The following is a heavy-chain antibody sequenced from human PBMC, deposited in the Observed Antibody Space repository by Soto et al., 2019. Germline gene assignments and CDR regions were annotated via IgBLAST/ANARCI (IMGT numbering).Heavy chain of an antibody. V-gene: IGHV4-59*08. J-gene: IGHJ2*01. D-gene: IGHD1-26*01. Sequence: QVQLQESGPGLVKPSETLSLTCTVSGGSISSHYWSWIRQPPGKGLEWIGYVYHSGKTDSNPSLXRXVTISMDTSKNQISLSLTSVTAADTAVYYCARPRGTTPAVWYFDLWGXGXXVTVSS. CDR3: ARPRGTTPAVWYFDL. CDR1: GGSISSHY. CDR2: VYHSGKT.